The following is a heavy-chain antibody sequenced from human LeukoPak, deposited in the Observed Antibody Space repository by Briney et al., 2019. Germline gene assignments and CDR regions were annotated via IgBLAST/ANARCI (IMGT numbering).Heavy chain of an antibody. V-gene: IGHV1-8*02. J-gene: IGHJ6*03. D-gene: IGHD4-23*01. CDR3: GRARLGTVVSGGYYYYYYYMDV. CDR1: AGTSTSSD. Sequence: SVQVPSKASAGTSTSSDINCLRQDTGQGVEWMGWMKPNNGSTSYAQKFQGRVTITTNTSISNAYMELSSLRSEDTAVYCCGRARLGTVVSGGYYYYYYYMDVWGKGNTVTVSS. CDR2: MKPNNGST.